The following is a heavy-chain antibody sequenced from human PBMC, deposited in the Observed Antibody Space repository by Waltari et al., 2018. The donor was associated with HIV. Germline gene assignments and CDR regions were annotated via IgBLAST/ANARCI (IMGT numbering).Heavy chain of an antibody. CDR2: ISSSGNNA. J-gene: IGHJ4*02. D-gene: IGHD1-7*01. Sequence: EVQLVESGGGLVQPGGSLRLSCTVSGFTFSSFPMSWVRQAPGMGLEWVSAISSSGNNAYSEDSVKGRFTISRDNSKNTLYLQMNSLRAEDTAIYYCAKRLTGTHYYFDYWGQGTLVTVSS. V-gene: IGHV3-23*04. CDR3: AKRLTGTHYYFDY. CDR1: GFTFSSFP.